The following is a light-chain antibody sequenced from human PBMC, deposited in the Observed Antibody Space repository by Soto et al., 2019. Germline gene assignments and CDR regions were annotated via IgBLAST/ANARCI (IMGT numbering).Light chain of an antibody. CDR1: PSVTNF. CDR2: AAS. V-gene: IGKV3-20*01. J-gene: IGKJ1*01. Sequence: PGARAPLSCRASPSVTNFLAWYQQKPGQAPRLLIYAASRRATGIPDRFSGSGSGTDFTLIISRLEPEDSAVYYCQYYDTSPAWTFGQGTKVDI. CDR3: QYYDTSPAWT.